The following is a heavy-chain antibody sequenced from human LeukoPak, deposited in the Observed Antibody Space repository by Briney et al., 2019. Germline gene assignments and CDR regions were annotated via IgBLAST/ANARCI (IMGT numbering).Heavy chain of an antibody. V-gene: IGHV4-30-2*05. Sequence: SETLSLTCAVSGGSISSGGYSWSWIRQPPGKGLEWIGYIYHSGSTYYNPSLKSRVTISVDTSKNQFSLKLSSVTAADTAVYYCARVRYSSGWYPPYFDYWGQGTLVTVSS. CDR2: IYHSGST. CDR3: ARVRYSSGWYPPYFDY. CDR1: GGSISSGGYS. J-gene: IGHJ4*02. D-gene: IGHD6-19*01.